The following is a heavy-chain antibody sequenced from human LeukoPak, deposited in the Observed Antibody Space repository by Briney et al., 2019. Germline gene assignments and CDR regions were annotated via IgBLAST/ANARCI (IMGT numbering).Heavy chain of an antibody. J-gene: IGHJ4*02. CDR1: GLTFSSYE. CDR2: ISSSGSTI. Sequence: GGSLRLSCAASGLTFSSYEMNWVRQAPGKGLEWVSYISSSGSTINYADSVKGRFTISRDNAKNSLYLQMNSLRAEDTAVYYCAGKAWLSNDYWGQGTLVTVSS. CDR3: AGKAWLSNDY. D-gene: IGHD3-22*01. V-gene: IGHV3-48*03.